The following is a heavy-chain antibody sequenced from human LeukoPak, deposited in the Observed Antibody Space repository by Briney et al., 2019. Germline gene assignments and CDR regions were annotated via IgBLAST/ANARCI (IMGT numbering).Heavy chain of an antibody. CDR3: AREPGYIIAARPYLDY. D-gene: IGHD6-6*01. CDR1: GFTFSSYA. V-gene: IGHV3-30-3*01. J-gene: IGHJ4*02. CDR2: ISYDGSNK. Sequence: GGSLRLSCAASGFTFSSYAMHWVRQAPGKGLEWVAVISYDGSNKYYADSVKGRFTISRDNSKNTLYLQMNSLRAEDTAVYYCAREPGYIIAARPYLDYWGQGTLVTVSS.